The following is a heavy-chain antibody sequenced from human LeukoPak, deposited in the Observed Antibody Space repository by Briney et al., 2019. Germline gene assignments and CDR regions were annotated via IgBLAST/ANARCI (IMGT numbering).Heavy chain of an antibody. CDR2: ISSGSSTI. Sequence: GGSLRLSCAASGFTFSRYNMNWVRQAPGKGLEWVSYISSGSSTIYYADSVKGRFTISRDNAKNSLYLQMNSLRAEDTAVYYCARDRSSAYWGQGTLVTVSS. CDR1: GFTFSRYN. D-gene: IGHD2-15*01. V-gene: IGHV3-48*01. CDR3: ARDRSSAY. J-gene: IGHJ4*02.